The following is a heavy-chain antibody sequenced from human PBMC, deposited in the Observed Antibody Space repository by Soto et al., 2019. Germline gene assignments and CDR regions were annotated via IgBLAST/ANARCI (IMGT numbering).Heavy chain of an antibody. Sequence: GGSLRLSCAASGFTFSSYGMHWVRQAPGKGLEWVSAITGSGGSTYYADSVKGRFTISRDNSKNTLYLQMNSLRAEDTAVYYCAKDGIGITGTTEYWGQGTLVTVSS. J-gene: IGHJ4*02. CDR3: AKDGIGITGTTEY. D-gene: IGHD1-7*01. CDR1: GFTFSSYG. CDR2: ITGSGGST. V-gene: IGHV3-23*01.